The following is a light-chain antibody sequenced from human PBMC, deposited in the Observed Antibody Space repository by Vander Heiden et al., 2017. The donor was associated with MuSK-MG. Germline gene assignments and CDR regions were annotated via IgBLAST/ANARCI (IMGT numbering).Light chain of an antibody. CDR1: QGISNY. J-gene: IGKJ5*01. CDR3: QKYTSDL. CDR2: AAS. V-gene: IGKV1-27*01. Sequence: DIQMTQSPSSLSASVGDRVTITCRASQGISNYLACDQQKPGKVPKLLIYAASTLKSGVQYRFSGSGSGTDFTLTSSSLQTEDVETYYAQKYTSDLFGQGTRLEIK.